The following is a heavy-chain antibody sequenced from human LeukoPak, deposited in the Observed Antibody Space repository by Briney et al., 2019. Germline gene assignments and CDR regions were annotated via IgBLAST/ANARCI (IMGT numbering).Heavy chain of an antibody. D-gene: IGHD2-2*02. CDR2: IYYSGST. CDR1: GGSISSYY. J-gene: IGHJ6*02. Sequence: SETLSLTCTVSGGSISSYYWSWIRQPPGKGLEWIGSIYYSGSTYYNPSLKSRVTISVDTSKNQFSLKLSSVTAADTAVYYCARAIVVVPAAIVSNYYYYYGMDVWGQGTTVTVSS. V-gene: IGHV4-59*05. CDR3: ARAIVVVPAAIVSNYYYYYGMDV.